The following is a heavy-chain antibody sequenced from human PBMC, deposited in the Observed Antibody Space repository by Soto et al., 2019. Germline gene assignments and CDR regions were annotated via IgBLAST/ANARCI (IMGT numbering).Heavy chain of an antibody. V-gene: IGHV3-48*02. D-gene: IGHD3-3*01. CDR3: ARDGPRITIFGLVINNWFDP. Sequence: GGSLRLSCAASGFTFSSYSMNWVRQAPGKGLEWVSYISSSSSTIYYADSVKGRFTISRDNAKNSLYLQMNSLRDEDTAVYYCARDGPRITIFGLVINNWFDPWGQGTLVTVSS. J-gene: IGHJ5*02. CDR2: ISSSSSTI. CDR1: GFTFSSYS.